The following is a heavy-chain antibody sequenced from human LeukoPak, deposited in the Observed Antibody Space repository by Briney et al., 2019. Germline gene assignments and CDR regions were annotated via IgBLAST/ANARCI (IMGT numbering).Heavy chain of an antibody. J-gene: IGHJ4*02. CDR2: VYYSGST. Sequence: SETLSLTCTVSGGSITGSHYYWGWIRQPPGKGLQWIGSVYYSGSTYYSPSLKSRVTISVDTSKNQFSLKLSSVTAADTAVYYCARERSDTARMPCFDYWGQGTLVTVSS. V-gene: IGHV4-39*07. CDR3: ARERSDTARMPCFDY. D-gene: IGHD5-18*01. CDR1: GGSITGSHYY.